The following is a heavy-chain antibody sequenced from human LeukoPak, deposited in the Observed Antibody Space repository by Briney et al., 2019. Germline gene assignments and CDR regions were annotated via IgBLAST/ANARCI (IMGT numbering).Heavy chain of an antibody. CDR3: ATSGGFVLPNAITGNWYMDV. CDR1: GFTFSIYA. J-gene: IGHJ6*03. V-gene: IGHV3-21*01. CDR2: ITSAGGYR. Sequence: GGSLRLSCAASGFTFSIYAMNWVRQAPGKGLAWVASITSAGGYRYYADSVKGRFTISRDNAQNSLFLQMNSLRAEDTAVYFCATSGGFVLPNAITGNWYMDVWGRGTTVTVSS. D-gene: IGHD2-2*01.